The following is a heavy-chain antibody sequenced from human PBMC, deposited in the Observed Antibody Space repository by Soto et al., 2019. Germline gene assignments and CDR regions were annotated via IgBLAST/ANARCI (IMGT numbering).Heavy chain of an antibody. CDR1: GYSFTSYW. D-gene: IGHD4-4*01. J-gene: IGHJ6*02. V-gene: IGHV5-10-1*01. CDR2: IDPSDSYT. CDR3: ARRISNNPSDYYCGMDV. Sequence: GESLKISCKGSGYSFTSYWISWVRQMPGKGLEWMGRIDPSDSYTNYSPSFQGHVTISADKSISTAYLQWSSLKASDTAMYYCARRISNNPSDYYCGMDVWGQGTTVTVSS.